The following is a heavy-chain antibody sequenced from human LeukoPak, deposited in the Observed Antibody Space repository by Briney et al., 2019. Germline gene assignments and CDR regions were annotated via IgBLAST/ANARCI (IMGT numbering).Heavy chain of an antibody. Sequence: ASVKVSCKASGYTFTGYYMHWVRQAPGQGLEWMGWINPNSGGTNYAQKFQGRVTMTRDTSITTAYLQWSSLKASDTAMYYCARRGGYSSAYSDAFDIWGQGTMVTVSS. V-gene: IGHV1-2*02. CDR1: GYTFTGYY. CDR2: INPNSGGT. D-gene: IGHD3-22*01. CDR3: ARRGGYSSAYSDAFDI. J-gene: IGHJ3*02.